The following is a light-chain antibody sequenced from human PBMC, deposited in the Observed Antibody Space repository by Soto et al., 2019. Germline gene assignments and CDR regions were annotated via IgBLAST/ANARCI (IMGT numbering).Light chain of an antibody. CDR1: QSVSSG. CDR3: QRYNSWPLT. Sequence: EIVMTQSPAALSVSPGEGATLSCRASQSVSSGLAWYQQKPGQAPRLLIYGVSTRATGIPARFTGSGSATEFTLTIGSLQSEDFAVYYCQRYNSWPLTFGGGTKVEIK. V-gene: IGKV3-15*01. CDR2: GVS. J-gene: IGKJ4*01.